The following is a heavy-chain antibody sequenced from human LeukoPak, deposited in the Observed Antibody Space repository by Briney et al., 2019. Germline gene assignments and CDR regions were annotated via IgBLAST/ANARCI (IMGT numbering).Heavy chain of an antibody. CDR2: IYPGDSVT. CDR3: GRHDTSKGMDV. Sequence: GESLKISCKGSGYSFTNYRIAWVRQMPGKGLEWMGIIYPGDSVTRYSPSFQGQVTISADKSISTAYLQWSSLKASDTAMYYCGRHDTSKGMDVWGQGTTVTVSS. J-gene: IGHJ6*02. CDR1: GYSFTNYR. V-gene: IGHV5-51*01. D-gene: IGHD5-18*01.